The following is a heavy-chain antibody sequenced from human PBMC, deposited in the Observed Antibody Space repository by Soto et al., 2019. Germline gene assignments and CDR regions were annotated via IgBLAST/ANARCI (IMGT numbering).Heavy chain of an antibody. CDR1: GLTFRSYG. J-gene: IGHJ4*02. Sequence: GGSMGLSCAASGLTFRSYGVHWVRPAPGKGLVWVSRINSDGSSTSYADSVKGRFTISRDNAKNTLYLQMNSLRAEDTAVYYCAREVYYYDSSGYLGYWGQGTLVTVSS. CDR3: AREVYYYDSSGYLGY. CDR2: INSDGSST. D-gene: IGHD3-22*01. V-gene: IGHV3-74*01.